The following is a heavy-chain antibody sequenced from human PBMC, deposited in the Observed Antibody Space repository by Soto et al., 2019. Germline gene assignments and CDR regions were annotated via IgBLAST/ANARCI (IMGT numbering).Heavy chain of an antibody. CDR3: ARIYCTNGVCYEFDY. Sequence: SETLSLTCAVYGGSFSGYYWSWIRQPPGKGLEWIGEINHSGSTNYNPSLKSRVTISVDTSKNQFSLKLSSVTAADTAVYYCARIYCTNGVCYEFDYWGQGTLVTVSS. CDR1: GGSFSGYY. V-gene: IGHV4-34*01. D-gene: IGHD2-8*01. CDR2: INHSGST. J-gene: IGHJ4*02.